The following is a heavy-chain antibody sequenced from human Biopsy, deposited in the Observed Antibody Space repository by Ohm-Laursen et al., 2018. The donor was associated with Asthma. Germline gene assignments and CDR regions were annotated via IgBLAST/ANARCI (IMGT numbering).Heavy chain of an antibody. V-gene: IGHV4-30-2*01. CDR2: IYHSGST. D-gene: IGHD5-24*01. J-gene: IGHJ4*02. CDR3: ARVKDGYNFDY. CDR1: GGSISSGGYS. Sequence: SDTLSLTCAVSGGSISSGGYSWSWIRQPPGKGLEWIGYIYHSGSTYYNPSLKSRVTISVDRSKNQFCLKLSSVTAADTAVYYCARVKDGYNFDYWGQGTLVTVSS.